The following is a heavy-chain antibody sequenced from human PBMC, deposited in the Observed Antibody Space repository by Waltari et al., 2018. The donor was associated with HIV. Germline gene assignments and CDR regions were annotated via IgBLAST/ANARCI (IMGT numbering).Heavy chain of an antibody. CDR3: AREKPPYDLWSDSQIWGNYGLDV. V-gene: IGHV4-59*01. CDR1: GDSITGYY. D-gene: IGHD3-3*01. J-gene: IGHJ6*02. Sequence: QVQLQESGPGLVKPSETLSLTCSVTGDSITGYYWTWTRQHLGKRLEWIGSMYYSGSTQYNPSLKSRVTMSLDTSRRQVSLMLTSVTAADTAIFYCAREKPPYDLWSDSQIWGNYGLDVWGPGTTVIVSS. CDR2: MYYSGST.